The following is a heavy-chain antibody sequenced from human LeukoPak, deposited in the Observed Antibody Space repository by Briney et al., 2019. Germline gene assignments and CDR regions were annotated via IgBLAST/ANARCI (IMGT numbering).Heavy chain of an antibody. CDR3: SRKLGNAVEN. J-gene: IGHJ4*02. V-gene: IGHV3-73*01. Sequence: GGSLKLSCAASGFAFSGSDMHWVRQASGKGLEWVGRIRSRPNNYTTAYAASVKGRFTISRDDSNSMAYLQMNSLKSDDAAVYYCSRKLGNAVENWGQGVLVIVSS. CDR1: GFAFSGSD. D-gene: IGHD7-27*01. CDR2: IRSRPNNYTT.